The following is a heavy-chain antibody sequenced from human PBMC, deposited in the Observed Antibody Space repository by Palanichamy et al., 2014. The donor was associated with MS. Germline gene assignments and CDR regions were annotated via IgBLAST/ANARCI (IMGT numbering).Heavy chain of an antibody. CDR3: VKGGWLDY. D-gene: IGHD6-19*01. Sequence: EVQLLESRGGVVQPGESLRLSCAASGFTFSGFDMSWVRQAPGKGLEWVSFISGSGGSTYYADSVKGRFTISRDDSKNTLYLQMNSLRAGDTAVYYCVKGGWLDYWGQGTRVTVSS. CDR1: GFTFSGFD. V-gene: IGHV3-23*01. J-gene: IGHJ4*02. CDR2: ISGSGGST.